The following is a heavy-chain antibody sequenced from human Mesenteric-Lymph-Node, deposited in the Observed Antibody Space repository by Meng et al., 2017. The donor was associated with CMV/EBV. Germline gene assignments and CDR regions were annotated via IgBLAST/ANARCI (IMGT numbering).Heavy chain of an antibody. CDR3: ARGQRGDFWSDYSGRFDF. CDR1: GSFGGYF. Sequence: GSFGGYFWSWISQSPGKGLEWIGEVDHGGSTNYSHSLKSRVTISVDTSKNQISLKMTSLTAADTAQYYCARGQRGDFWSDYSGRFDFWGQGILVTVSS. CDR2: VDHGGST. J-gene: IGHJ4*02. D-gene: IGHD3-3*01. V-gene: IGHV4-34*13.